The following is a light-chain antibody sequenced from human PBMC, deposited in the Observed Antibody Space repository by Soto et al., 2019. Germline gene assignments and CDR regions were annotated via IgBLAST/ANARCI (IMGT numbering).Light chain of an antibody. Sequence: EIVMTQSPGTLSVSPGERATLSCRASQSVSSNLAWYQQKPGQAPRLLIYGASTRATGIPARFSGSGSETEFTFTISSLQSEDFAVCYCQQFYNWPRTFGQGTKV. CDR1: QSVSSN. CDR3: QQFYNWPRT. V-gene: IGKV3-15*01. J-gene: IGKJ1*01. CDR2: GAS.